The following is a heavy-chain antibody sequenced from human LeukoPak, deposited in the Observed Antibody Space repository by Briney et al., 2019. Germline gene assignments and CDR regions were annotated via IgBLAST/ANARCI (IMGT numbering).Heavy chain of an antibody. CDR2: ISSSGSAI. Sequence: NAGGSLRLSCAASGFTFSDYYMRWIRQAPGKGLEWVSYISSSGSAIYYGDSVKGRFTISRANAKNSLYLQMNSLRAEDTAVYYCARDRAVVVPAATYFFDYWGQGTLVTVSS. D-gene: IGHD2-2*01. CDR3: ARDRAVVVPAATYFFDY. CDR1: GFTFSDYY. V-gene: IGHV3-11*04. J-gene: IGHJ4*02.